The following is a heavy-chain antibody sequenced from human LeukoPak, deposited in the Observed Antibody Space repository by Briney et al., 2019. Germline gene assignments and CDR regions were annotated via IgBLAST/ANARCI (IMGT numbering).Heavy chain of an antibody. D-gene: IGHD2-15*01. J-gene: IGHJ6*02. V-gene: IGHV4-61*08. Sequence: PSETLSLTCTVSGGSISSGGYYWSWIRQPPGKGLEWIGYIYYSGSTNYNPSLKSRVTISVDTSKNQFSLKLSSVTAADTAVYYCARHVGGYCSGGSCYFLNYYYYGMDVWGQGTTVTVSS. CDR3: ARHVGGYCSGGSCYFLNYYYYGMDV. CDR2: IYYSGST. CDR1: GGSISSGGYY.